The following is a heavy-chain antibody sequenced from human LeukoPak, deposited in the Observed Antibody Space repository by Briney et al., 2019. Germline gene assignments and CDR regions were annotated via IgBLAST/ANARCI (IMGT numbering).Heavy chain of an antibody. J-gene: IGHJ4*02. V-gene: IGHV1-2*02. Sequence: ASVKVSCKASGYTFTGYYMHWVRQAPGQGLEWMGWINPNSGGTNYAQKFQGRVTMTRDTSISTAYMELSRLRSDDTAVYYCARAHDYGDYFDYWDQGTLVTVSP. CDR1: GYTFTGYY. CDR3: ARAHDYGDYFDY. D-gene: IGHD4-17*01. CDR2: INPNSGGT.